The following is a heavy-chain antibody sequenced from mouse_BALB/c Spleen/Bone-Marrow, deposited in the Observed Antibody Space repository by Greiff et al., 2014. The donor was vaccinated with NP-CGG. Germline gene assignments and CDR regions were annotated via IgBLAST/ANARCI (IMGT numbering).Heavy chain of an antibody. CDR3: TKEWYYGSDY. D-gene: IGHD1-2*01. V-gene: IGHV1-5*01. CDR2: IYPGNSDT. J-gene: IGHJ2*01. CDR1: GYSFTSYW. Sequence: EVQLQQSGTVLARPGASVKMSCKASGYSFTSYWMHWVKQRPGQGLEWIGAIYPGNSDTSYNQKFKGKAKLTAVTSASTAHMELSSLTNEDSAVYYCTKEWYYGSDYWGQGTTLTVSS.